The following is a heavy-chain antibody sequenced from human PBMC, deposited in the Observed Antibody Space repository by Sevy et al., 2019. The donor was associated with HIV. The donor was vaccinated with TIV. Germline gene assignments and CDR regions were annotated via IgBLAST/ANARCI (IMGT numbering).Heavy chain of an antibody. CDR1: GFTFSSYA. CDR3: AKWKEFENYFDY. J-gene: IGHJ4*02. V-gene: IGHV3-23*01. Sequence: GGSQRLSCAASGFTFSSYAMSWVRQAPGKGLEWVSAISGSGGSTYYADSVKGRFTISRDNSKNTLYLQMNSLRAEDTAVYYCAKWKEFENYFDYWGQGTLVTVSS. CDR2: ISGSGGST. D-gene: IGHD3-10*01.